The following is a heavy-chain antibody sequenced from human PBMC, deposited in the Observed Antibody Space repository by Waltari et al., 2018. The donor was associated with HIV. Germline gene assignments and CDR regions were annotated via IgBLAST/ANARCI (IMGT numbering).Heavy chain of an antibody. J-gene: IGHJ4*02. CDR3: ARGTLAAEYYFDY. V-gene: IGHV3-20*01. CDR2: MNWNGGGT. Sequence: EVQLVESGGGVVRPGGSLRLSCAASGFTFDAYGMRWVRQAPGKGLDWVSGMNWNGGGTGYADSAKGRFTISRDKAKNSLYLQMNSLRAEDTALYHCARGTLAAEYYFDYWGQGTLVTVSS. CDR1: GFTFDAYG. D-gene: IGHD6-13*01.